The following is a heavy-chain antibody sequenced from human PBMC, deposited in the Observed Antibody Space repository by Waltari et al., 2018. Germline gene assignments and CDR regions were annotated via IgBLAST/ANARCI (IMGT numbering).Heavy chain of an antibody. D-gene: IGHD3-9*01. CDR1: GFTFGSHG. CDR2: IWSDGSKK. CDR3: AKAGRRYFDFSEILE. V-gene: IGHV3-33*06. Sequence: QVHLVESGGGVVQPGKSLRLSCAAAGFTFGSHGMHWVRQAPGKGLEWVAVIWSDGSKKYYAESVKGRFTISRDNSRRSVSLEMNSLRGEDTAVYYCAKAGRRYFDFSEILEWGLGTQVTVSS. J-gene: IGHJ4*02.